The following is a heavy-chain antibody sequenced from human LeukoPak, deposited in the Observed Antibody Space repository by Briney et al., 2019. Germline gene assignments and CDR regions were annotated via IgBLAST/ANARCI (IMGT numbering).Heavy chain of an antibody. V-gene: IGHV1-2*02. CDR1: GYTFTGYY. CDR3: ARELLWFGELSSPDNWFDP. J-gene: IGHJ5*02. D-gene: IGHD3-10*01. CDR2: INPNSGGT. Sequence: ASVKVSCKASGYTFTGYYMHWVRQAPGQGLEWMGWINPNSGGTNYAQKFQGRVTMTRNTSISTAYMELSSLRSEDTAVYYCARELLWFGELSSPDNWFDPWGQGTLVTVSS.